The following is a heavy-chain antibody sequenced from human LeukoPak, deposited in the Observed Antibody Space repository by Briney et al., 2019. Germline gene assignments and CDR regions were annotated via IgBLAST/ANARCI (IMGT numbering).Heavy chain of an antibody. CDR2: ISVTGTNT. CDR3: AKVNDFWSNFYIDS. D-gene: IGHD3-3*01. J-gene: IGHJ4*02. V-gene: IGHV3-23*01. Sequence: PGGSLRLSCAVTGFTFSNYAMSWVRQAPGKGLEWASAISVTGTNTYYADSVKGLFTIFRDNSKNTLYLQMNSLRAEDTALYYCAKVNDFWSNFYIDSWGLGTLVTVSS. CDR1: GFTFSNYA.